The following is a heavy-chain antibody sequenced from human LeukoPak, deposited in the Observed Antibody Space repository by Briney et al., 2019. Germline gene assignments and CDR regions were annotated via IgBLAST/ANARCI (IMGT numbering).Heavy chain of an antibody. CDR1: GGTFSSYA. D-gene: IGHD2-21*02. CDR3: AGYYLAYCGGDCYPTYWYFDL. CDR2: IIPIFGTA. Sequence: ASVKVSCKASGGTFSSYAISWVRQAPGQGLEWMGGIIPIFGTANYAQKFQGRVTITADESTSTAYMELSSLRSEDTAVYYCAGYYLAYCGGDCYPTYWYFDLWGRGTLVTVSS. J-gene: IGHJ2*01. V-gene: IGHV1-69*13.